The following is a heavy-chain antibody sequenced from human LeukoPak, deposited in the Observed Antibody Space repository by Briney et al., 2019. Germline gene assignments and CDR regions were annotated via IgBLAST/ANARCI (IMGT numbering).Heavy chain of an antibody. CDR3: ARNQDDSSSWSYYFDY. D-gene: IGHD6-13*01. CDR1: GGSISGYH. J-gene: IGHJ4*02. CDR2: IYYSGSS. V-gene: IGHV4-59*01. Sequence: PSETLSLTCTVSGGSISGYHWSWIRQPPGKGLEWLGYIYYSGSSNYNPSLKSRVTISVDTSKNQFSLKLSSVTAADTAVYYCARNQDDSSSWSYYFDYWGQGTLVTVSS.